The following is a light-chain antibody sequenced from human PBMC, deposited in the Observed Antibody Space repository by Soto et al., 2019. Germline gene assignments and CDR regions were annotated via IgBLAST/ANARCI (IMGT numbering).Light chain of an antibody. V-gene: IGLV2-14*01. CDR2: DVS. CDR1: SSDVGGYNY. Sequence: QSALTQPASVSGSPGQSITISCTGTSSDVGGYNYVSWYQQHPGKPPKLMIYDVSNRPSGVSNRFSGSKSGNTASLTISGLQAEDEADYYCSSYPSSSTLMVFGGGTKLTVL. J-gene: IGLJ2*01. CDR3: SSYPSSSTLMV.